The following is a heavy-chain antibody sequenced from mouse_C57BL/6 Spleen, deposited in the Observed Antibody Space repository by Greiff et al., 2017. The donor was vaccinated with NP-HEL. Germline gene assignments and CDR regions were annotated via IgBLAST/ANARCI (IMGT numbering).Heavy chain of an antibody. V-gene: IGHV5-6*01. J-gene: IGHJ4*01. Sequence: EVKLQESGGDLVKPGGSLKLSCAASGFTFSSYGMSWVRQTPDKRLEWVATISSGGSYTYYPDSVKGRFTISRDNAKNTLYLQMSSLKSEDTAMYYCARQFITTVVATTDAMDYWGQGTSVTVSS. CDR2: ISSGGSYT. D-gene: IGHD1-1*01. CDR3: ARQFITTVVATTDAMDY. CDR1: GFTFSSYG.